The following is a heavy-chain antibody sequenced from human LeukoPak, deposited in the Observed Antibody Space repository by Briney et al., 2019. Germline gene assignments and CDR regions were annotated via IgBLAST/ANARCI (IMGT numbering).Heavy chain of an antibody. CDR1: GFTVSSNY. CDR2: IYSGGST. J-gene: IGHJ5*02. CDR3: ARFYGVPGGWFDP. Sequence: GGSLRLSCAASGFTVSSNYMSWVRQAPGKGLEWVSVIYSGGSTYYADSVKGRFTISRDNSKNTLYLQMNTLRAEDTAVYYCARFYGVPGGWFDPWGQGTLVTVSS. D-gene: IGHD4-17*01. V-gene: IGHV3-66*01.